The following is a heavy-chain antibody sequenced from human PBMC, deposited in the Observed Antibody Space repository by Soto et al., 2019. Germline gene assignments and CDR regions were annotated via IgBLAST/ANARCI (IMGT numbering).Heavy chain of an antibody. CDR3: ARDFYPLAYYFDP. CDR1: GYTFINHG. CDR2: VSGSNGNT. V-gene: IGHV1-18*04. Sequence: QVQLVQSEAEVKKPGASVKVSCEASGYTFINHGISWVRQAPGQGLEWMGWVSGSNGNTKYAQKFQCRVPMTTETSTSTAHMELRNLRSDDTAVYFCARDFYPLAYYFDPWGQGTLVTVSS. J-gene: IGHJ4*02.